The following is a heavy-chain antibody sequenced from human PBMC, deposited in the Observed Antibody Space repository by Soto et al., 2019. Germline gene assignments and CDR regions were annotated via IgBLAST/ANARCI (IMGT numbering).Heavy chain of an antibody. V-gene: IGHV5-10-1*01. D-gene: IGHD3-9*01. J-gene: IGHJ4*02. CDR3: ARHEFIYDIFNRPRFAY. Sequence: PGESLKISCKGSGYSFTSYWIGWVRQMPGKGLEWMGRIDPYDSYTNYSPSFQGHVTISVDKSISTAYLQWSSLKASDTAMYYCARHEFIYDIFNRPRFAYSAQGTPVTVSS. CDR1: GYSFTSYW. CDR2: IDPYDSYT.